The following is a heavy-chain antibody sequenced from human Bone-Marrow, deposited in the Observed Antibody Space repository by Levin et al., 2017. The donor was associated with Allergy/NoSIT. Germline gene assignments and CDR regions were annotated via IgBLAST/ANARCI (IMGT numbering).Heavy chain of an antibody. Sequence: GASVKVSCAASGFTFSSYAMSWVRQAPGKGLEWVSAISGSGGSTYYADSVKGRFTISRDNSKNTLYLQMNSLRAEDTAVYYCAKRPRLTTYYYGSGSYYCWGQGTLVTVSS. CDR3: AKRPRLTTYYYGSGSYYC. V-gene: IGHV3-23*01. D-gene: IGHD3-10*01. CDR1: GFTFSSYA. CDR2: ISGSGGST. J-gene: IGHJ4*02.